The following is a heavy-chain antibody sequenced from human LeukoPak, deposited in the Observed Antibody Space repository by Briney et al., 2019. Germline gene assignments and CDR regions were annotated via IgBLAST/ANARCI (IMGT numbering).Heavy chain of an antibody. D-gene: IGHD2-2*01. CDR3: ARLGVGYCSSTSCYGRWFDP. Sequence: SETLSLTCAVYGGSFSGYYWSWIRQPPGKGLEWIGYIYTSGSTNYNPSLKSRVTISVDTSKNQFSLKLSSVTAADTAVYYCARLGVGYCSSTSCYGRWFDPWGQGTLVTVSS. V-gene: IGHV4-4*09. J-gene: IGHJ5*02. CDR2: IYTSGST. CDR1: GGSFSGYY.